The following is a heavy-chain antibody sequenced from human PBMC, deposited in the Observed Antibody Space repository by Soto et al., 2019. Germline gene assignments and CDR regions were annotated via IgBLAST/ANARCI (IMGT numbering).Heavy chain of an antibody. CDR3: AKKGGGSYEGYYFDY. J-gene: IGHJ4*02. CDR2: INGLFSGSAGST. D-gene: IGHD2-15*01. CDR1: GFNFGNYA. V-gene: IGHV3-23*01. Sequence: GGSLRLSCAASGFNFGNYAMSWVRLATGKWLEWVADINGLFSGSAGSTYYAESVRGRFTISRDNYKNTLYLQMNSLRTEDTAVYYCAKKGGGSYEGYYFDYWGQGTLVTVPS.